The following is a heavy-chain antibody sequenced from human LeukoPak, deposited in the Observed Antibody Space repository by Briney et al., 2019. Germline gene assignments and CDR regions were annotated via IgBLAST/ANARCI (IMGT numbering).Heavy chain of an antibody. CDR3: ASGGAYSSGWSEDFDY. CDR2: ISSSSSYI. Sequence: PGGSLRLSCAASGFTFSSYAMNWVRQAPGKGLEWVSSISSSSSYIYYADSVKGRLTISRDNAKNSLYLQMNSLRAEDTAVYYCASGGAYSSGWSEDFDYWGQGTLITVSS. CDR1: GFTFSSYA. V-gene: IGHV3-21*01. J-gene: IGHJ4*02. D-gene: IGHD6-19*01.